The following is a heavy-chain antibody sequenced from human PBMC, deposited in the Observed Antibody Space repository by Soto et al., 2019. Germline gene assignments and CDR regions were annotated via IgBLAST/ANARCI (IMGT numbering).Heavy chain of an antibody. V-gene: IGHV3-21*01. CDR1: GFTFSSYS. Sequence: EVQLVESGGGLVKPGGSLRLSCAASGFTFSSYSMNWVRQAPGKGLEWVSSISSSSSYIYYADSVKGRFTISRDNAKNSLYLQMNSLRAEDTAVYYCARGSYCSGGSCYVRWAFDIWGQGTMVTVS. J-gene: IGHJ3*02. CDR2: ISSSSSYI. D-gene: IGHD2-15*01. CDR3: ARGSYCSGGSCYVRWAFDI.